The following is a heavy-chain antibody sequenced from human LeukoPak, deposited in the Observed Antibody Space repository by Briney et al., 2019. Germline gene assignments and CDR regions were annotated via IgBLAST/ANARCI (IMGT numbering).Heavy chain of an antibody. Sequence: SVKVSCKASGGTFSSYAISWVRQAPGQGLEWMGGIIPIFGTANYAQKFQGRVTITADESTSTAYMELSSLRSEDTAVYYCAWGNMGYSYGEYFDYWGQGTLVTVSS. CDR3: AWGNMGYSYGEYFDY. V-gene: IGHV1-69*13. D-gene: IGHD5-18*01. CDR1: GGTFSSYA. J-gene: IGHJ4*02. CDR2: IIPIFGTA.